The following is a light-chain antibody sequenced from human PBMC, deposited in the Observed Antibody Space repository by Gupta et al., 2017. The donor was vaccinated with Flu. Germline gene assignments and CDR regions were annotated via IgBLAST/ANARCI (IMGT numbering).Light chain of an antibody. CDR2: GAS. CDR1: QSVNSRY. J-gene: IGKJ1*01. Sequence: GTLYLSPGERATLSCRASQSVNSRYLAWYRQKPGQAPRLLIYGASSRATGIPDRFSGSGSGTDFTLTISRLEPEDFAVYYCHQDGSSPWTFGQGTKVEIK. CDR3: HQDGSSPWT. V-gene: IGKV3-20*01.